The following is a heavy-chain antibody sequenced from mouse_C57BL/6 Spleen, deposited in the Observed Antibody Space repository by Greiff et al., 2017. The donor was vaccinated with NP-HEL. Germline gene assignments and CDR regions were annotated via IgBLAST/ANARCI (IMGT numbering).Heavy chain of an antibody. CDR1: GYAFSSSW. Sequence: VQRVESGPELVKPGASVKISCKASGYAFSSSWMNWVKQRPGKGLEWIGRIYPGDGDTNYNGKFKGKATLTADKSSSTAYMQLSSLTSEDSAVYFCARRTGTGAMDYWGQGTSVTVSS. J-gene: IGHJ4*01. V-gene: IGHV1-82*01. D-gene: IGHD4-1*01. CDR2: IYPGDGDT. CDR3: ARRTGTGAMDY.